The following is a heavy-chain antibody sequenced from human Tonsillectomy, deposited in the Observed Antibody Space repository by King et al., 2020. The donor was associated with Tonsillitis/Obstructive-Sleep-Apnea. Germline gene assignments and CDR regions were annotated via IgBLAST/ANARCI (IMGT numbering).Heavy chain of an antibody. CDR2: INAGNGNT. D-gene: IGHD3-3*01. V-gene: IGHV1-3*01. J-gene: IGHJ4*02. CDR3: ARVKDYDFWSGYYTGDY. Sequence: VQLVQSGAEVKKPGASVKVSCKASGYTFTSSAMHWVRQAPGQRLEWMGWINAGNGNTKYSQEFQGRVTITRDTSAGTAYMELSSLRSEDTAVYYCARVKDYDFWSGYYTGDYWGQGTLVTVSS. CDR1: GYTFTSSA.